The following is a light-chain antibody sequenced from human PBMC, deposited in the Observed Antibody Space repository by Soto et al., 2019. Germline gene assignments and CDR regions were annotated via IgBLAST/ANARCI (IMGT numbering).Light chain of an antibody. CDR2: GAS. Sequence: EIVLTQSPGTLSLSPGERATLSCRASQSVSSTYLAWYQQRPGQAPRLLIYGASGRATGIPDRLNGSGSGTDFTLTISRLEPEDFAEYYCQQYGSTPPVTYGQGTRLEMK. J-gene: IGKJ5*01. CDR3: QQYGSTPPVT. CDR1: QSVSSTY. V-gene: IGKV3-20*01.